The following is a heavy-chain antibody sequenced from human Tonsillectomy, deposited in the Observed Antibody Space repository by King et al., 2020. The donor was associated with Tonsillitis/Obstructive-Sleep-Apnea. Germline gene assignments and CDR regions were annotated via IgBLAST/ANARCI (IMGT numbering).Heavy chain of an antibody. CDR3: ATVPRGLYY. D-gene: IGHD4-17*01. CDR2: FYSSGST. J-gene: IGHJ4*02. CDR1: GDSISSSTYY. Sequence: QLQESGPGLVKPSETLSLTCTVSGDSISSSTYYWGWIRQPPGKGLEWIGSFYSSGSTYYNPSLKSRVTISVDSSKNHFYLQLTSVTAADTAVYFCATVPRGLYYWGQGTLVTVSS. V-gene: IGHV4-39*02.